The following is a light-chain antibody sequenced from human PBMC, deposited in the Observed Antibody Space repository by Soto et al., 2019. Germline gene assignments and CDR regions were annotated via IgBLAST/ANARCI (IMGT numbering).Light chain of an antibody. CDR1: SSNIGSKY. CDR3: AAWDDSRRGVV. V-gene: IGLV1-47*01. Sequence: QSVLTQPPSASGTPGQRVTISCSGSSSNIGSKYVYWYQQLPGTAPKLLIYRNNQRPSGVPDRFSGSKSGTSASLAISGLRCEDEAEYYCAAWDDSRRGVVFGGGTELAVL. CDR2: RNN. J-gene: IGLJ2*01.